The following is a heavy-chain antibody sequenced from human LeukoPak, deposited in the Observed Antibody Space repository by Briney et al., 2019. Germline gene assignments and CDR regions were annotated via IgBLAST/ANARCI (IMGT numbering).Heavy chain of an antibody. CDR1: GFTFSSYS. Sequence: GGSLRLSCAASGFTFSSYSMNWVRQAPGKGLEWVSSISSSSSDIFYADSVKGRFPISRDNAENSLFQQMNSLRAEDTAVYYCARDFSTAAPGIDYWGQGTLVTVSS. CDR2: ISSSSSDI. J-gene: IGHJ4*02. V-gene: IGHV3-21*01. D-gene: IGHD6-13*01. CDR3: ARDFSTAAPGIDY.